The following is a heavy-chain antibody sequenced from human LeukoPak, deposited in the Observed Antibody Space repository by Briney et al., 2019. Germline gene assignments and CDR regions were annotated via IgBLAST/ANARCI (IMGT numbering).Heavy chain of an antibody. Sequence: GGSLRLSCAASGFTFSSYGMHWVRQAPGKGLEWVAFIRYDGSNKYYADSVKGRFTISRDNSKNTLYLQMNSLRAEDTAVYYCAKDAGLLVGAPVNFDYWGQGTLVTVSS. CDR1: GFTFSSYG. J-gene: IGHJ4*02. V-gene: IGHV3-30*02. D-gene: IGHD1-26*01. CDR3: AKDAGLLVGAPVNFDY. CDR2: IRYDGSNK.